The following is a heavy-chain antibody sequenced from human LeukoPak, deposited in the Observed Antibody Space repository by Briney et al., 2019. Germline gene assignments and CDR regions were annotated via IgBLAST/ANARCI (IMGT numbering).Heavy chain of an antibody. D-gene: IGHD1-14*01. J-gene: IGHJ6*03. CDR2: IYSGGST. Sequence: GGSLRLSCAASGFTVSSNYMSWVRQAPGKGLEWVSVIYSGGSTYYADSVKGRFTISRDNSKNTLYLQMNSLRAEDTAVYYCARNEAGYHYYIGVWGKGTTVTVSS. CDR1: GFTVSSNY. V-gene: IGHV3-66*01. CDR3: ARNEAGYHYYIGV.